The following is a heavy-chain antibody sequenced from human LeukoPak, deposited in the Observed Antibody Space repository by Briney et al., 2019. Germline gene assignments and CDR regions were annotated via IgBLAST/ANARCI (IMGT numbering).Heavy chain of an antibody. D-gene: IGHD3-22*01. CDR1: GFTVSSNY. V-gene: IGHV3-53*01. CDR3: ARAFYDSSWFDP. J-gene: IGHJ5*02. Sequence: GGSLRLSCAASGFTVSSNYMSRVRQAPGKGLEWVSVIYSGGSTYYADSVKGRFTISRDNSKNTLYLQMNSLRAEDTAVYYCARAFYDSSWFDPWGQGTLVTVSS. CDR2: IYSGGST.